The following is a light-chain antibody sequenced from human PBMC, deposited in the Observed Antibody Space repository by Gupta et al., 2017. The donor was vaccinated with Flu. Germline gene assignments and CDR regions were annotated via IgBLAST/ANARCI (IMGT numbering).Light chain of an antibody. V-gene: IGKV3-11*01. J-gene: IGKJ1*01. Sequence: AEGTTLTGRASQSVSSYLAWDQQKPGQAPRVLIYDASNRATGIPARFSGSGSGTDFTLTISGLGPEDFAVYYCQQRSNWPRTFGQGTKVEIK. CDR1: QSVSSY. CDR2: DAS. CDR3: QQRSNWPRT.